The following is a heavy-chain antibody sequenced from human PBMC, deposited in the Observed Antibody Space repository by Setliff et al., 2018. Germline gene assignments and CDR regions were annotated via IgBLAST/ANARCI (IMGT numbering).Heavy chain of an antibody. J-gene: IGHJ4*02. V-gene: IGHV4-39*01. CDR2: IYYRGDT. D-gene: IGHD1-1*01. CDR3: ARTGTYRYFDY. Sequence: SETLSLTCGASGGSFSDYYWGLIRQPPGKGLEWIGRIYYRGDTYYNASLKGRLTISVDTAQNQFSLRLTSVTAADTAVYYCARTGTYRYFDYWGQGALVTVSS. CDR1: GGSFSDYY.